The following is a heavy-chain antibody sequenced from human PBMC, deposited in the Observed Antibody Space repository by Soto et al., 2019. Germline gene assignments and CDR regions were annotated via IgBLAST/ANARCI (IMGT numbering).Heavy chain of an antibody. V-gene: IGHV1-69*13. CDR1: GGTFSSYA. CDR2: IIPIFGTA. J-gene: IGHJ6*02. Sequence: SVKVCSNASGGTFSSYALSWVRQAPGKRLKWLGGIIPIFGTANYAQKFQGRVTITADESTSTAYMELSSLRSEDTAVYYCARGRTSVSYYVLYYYYGMDFLGQGTTVTVSS. CDR3: ARGRTSVSYYVLYYYYGMDF. D-gene: IGHD1-26*01.